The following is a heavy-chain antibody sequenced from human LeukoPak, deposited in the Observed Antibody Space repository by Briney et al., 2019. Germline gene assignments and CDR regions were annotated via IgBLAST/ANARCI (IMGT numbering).Heavy chain of an antibody. CDR3: ARGGRSTYFDWSPDY. CDR1: GFTFSSYW. CDR2: ISSSSSYI. J-gene: IGHJ4*02. Sequence: GGSLRLSCAASGFTFSSYWMHWVRQAPGKGLEWVSSISSSSSYIYYADSVKGRFTISSDNARNSLYLQMNSLRAEDTAVYYCARGGRSTYFDWSPDYWGQGTLVTVSS. D-gene: IGHD3-9*01. V-gene: IGHV3-21*01.